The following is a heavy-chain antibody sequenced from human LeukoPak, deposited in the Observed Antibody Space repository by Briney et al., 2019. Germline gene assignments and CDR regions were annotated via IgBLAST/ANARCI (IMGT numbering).Heavy chain of an antibody. V-gene: IGHV4-39*02. D-gene: IGHD4-23*01. CDR2: IYYSGST. CDR3: ARDADYGGKATYFDY. J-gene: IGHJ4*02. Sequence: SETLSLTCTVSGGSISSSSYYWGWIRQPPGKGLEWIGSIYYSGSTYYNPSLKSRVTISVDTSKNQFSLKLSSVTAADTAVYYCARDADYGGKATYFDYWGQGTLVTVSS. CDR1: GGSISSSSYY.